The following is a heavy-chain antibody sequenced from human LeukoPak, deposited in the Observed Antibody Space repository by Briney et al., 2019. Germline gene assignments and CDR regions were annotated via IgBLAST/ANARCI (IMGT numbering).Heavy chain of an antibody. V-gene: IGHV4-39*01. CDR2: IYYSGST. D-gene: IGHD5-24*01. Sequence: SETLSLTCTVSGGSISSSSYHWGWIRQPPGKGLEWIGSIYYSGSTYYNPSLKSRVTISVDTSKNQFSLKLSSVTAADTAVYYCARRTPKEISPRFDPWGQGTLVTVSS. CDR3: ARRTPKEISPRFDP. J-gene: IGHJ5*02. CDR1: GGSISSSSYH.